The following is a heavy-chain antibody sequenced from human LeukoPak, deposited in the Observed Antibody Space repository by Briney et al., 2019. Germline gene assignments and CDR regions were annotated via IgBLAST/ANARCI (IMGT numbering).Heavy chain of an antibody. V-gene: IGHV3-23*01. D-gene: IGHD3-22*01. CDR1: GFTFSSYG. CDR3: AKPGPPYYYDSSGLSAFDY. Sequence: PGGSLRLSCAASGFTFSSYGMSWVRQAPGKGLEWVSAISGSGGSTYYADSVKGRFTISRDNSKNTLYLQMNSLRAEDTAVYYCAKPGPPYYYDSSGLSAFDYWGQGTLVTVSS. CDR2: ISGSGGST. J-gene: IGHJ4*02.